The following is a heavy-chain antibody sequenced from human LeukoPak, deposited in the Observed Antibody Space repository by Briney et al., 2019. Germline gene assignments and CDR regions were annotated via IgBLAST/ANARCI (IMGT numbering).Heavy chain of an antibody. D-gene: IGHD2-2*01. CDR1: GGTFSSYA. CDR3: ARWGLLGYCSSTSCYAVDNWFDP. Sequence: SVKVSCKASGGTFSSYALSWVRQAPGQGLEWMGGIIPIFGTANYAQKFQGRVTITADKSTSTAYMELSSLRSEDTAVYYCARWGLLGYCSSTSCYAVDNWFDPWGQGTLVTVSS. CDR2: IIPIFGTA. V-gene: IGHV1-69*06. J-gene: IGHJ5*02.